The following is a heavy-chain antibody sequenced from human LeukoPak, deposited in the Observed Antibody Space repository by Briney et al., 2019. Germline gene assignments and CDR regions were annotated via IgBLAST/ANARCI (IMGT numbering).Heavy chain of an antibody. J-gene: IGHJ4*02. D-gene: IGHD3-22*01. V-gene: IGHV3-66*01. CDR1: GFTVSSNY. Sequence: GGSLRLSCAASGFTVSSNYMSWVRQAPGKGLEWVSVIYSGGSTYYADSVKGRFTISRDNSKNTLYLQMNSLRAEDTAVYYCASRLTYYYDTSGYYWGDCWGQGTLVTVSS. CDR2: IYSGGST. CDR3: ASRLTYYYDTSGYYWGDC.